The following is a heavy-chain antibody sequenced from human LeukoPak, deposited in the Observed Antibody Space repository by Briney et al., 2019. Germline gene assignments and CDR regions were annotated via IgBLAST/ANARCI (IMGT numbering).Heavy chain of an antibody. CDR1: GYTFTSYD. D-gene: IGHD2-21*02. CDR2: ANTNSGNT. V-gene: IGHV1-8*03. J-gene: IGHJ3*02. Sequence: ASVKVSCKASGYTFTSYDINWVRQATGQGHEWMGYANTNSGNTGYAQTFQGRVTITRTTSISTAYMEMSGLRSDDTAVYYCARDPHPCGGDCYTNGAFDIWGQGTLVTVSS. CDR3: ARDPHPCGGDCYTNGAFDI.